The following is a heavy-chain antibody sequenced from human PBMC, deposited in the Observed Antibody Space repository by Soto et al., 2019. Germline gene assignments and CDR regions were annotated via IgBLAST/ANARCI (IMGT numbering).Heavy chain of an antibody. Sequence: QVQLVESGGGVVQPGRSLRLSCAASGFTFSIHAMHWVRQAPGKGLEWVAVISYDGNNIVYADSVKGRFTIPRDNSENTLSLQMNRLREEDTGVYYCARRDSYGGPNNCGMDVWGQGTTVTV. CDR2: ISYDGNNI. J-gene: IGHJ6*02. CDR1: GFTFSIHA. D-gene: IGHD5-18*01. CDR3: ARRDSYGGPNNCGMDV. V-gene: IGHV3-30-3*01.